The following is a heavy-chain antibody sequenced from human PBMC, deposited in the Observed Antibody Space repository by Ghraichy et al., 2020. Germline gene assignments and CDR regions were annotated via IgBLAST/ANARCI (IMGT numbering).Heavy chain of an antibody. CDR3: VTYSYAGATALY. J-gene: IGHJ4*02. D-gene: IGHD3-10*01. CDR1: GASISNSNYY. Sequence: SETPSLTCTVSGASISNSNYYWGWIRQSPGTGLDWIASVYYTGSTYYNPSLKSRVTMSLDTSKHQFSLRLNSVTAADTAVYYCVTYSYAGATALYWGQGTLVTVSS. CDR2: VYYTGST. V-gene: IGHV4-39*05.